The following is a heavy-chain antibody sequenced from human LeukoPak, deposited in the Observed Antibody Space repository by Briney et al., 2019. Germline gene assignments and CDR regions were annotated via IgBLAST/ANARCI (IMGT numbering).Heavy chain of an antibody. CDR1: GFTFSSYA. Sequence: GRSLRLSCAASGFTFSSYAMHWVRQAPGRGLEWVAVISYDGSNKYYADSVKGRFTISRDNSKNTLYLQMNSLRAEDTAVYYCARDFGSGWYVTATNYLDYWGQGTLVTVSS. D-gene: IGHD6-19*01. J-gene: IGHJ4*02. CDR2: ISYDGSNK. CDR3: ARDFGSGWYVTATNYLDY. V-gene: IGHV3-30-3*01.